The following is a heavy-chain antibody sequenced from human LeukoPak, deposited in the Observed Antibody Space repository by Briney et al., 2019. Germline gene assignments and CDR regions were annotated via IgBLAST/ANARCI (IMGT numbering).Heavy chain of an antibody. D-gene: IGHD1-7*01. Sequence: SETLSFTCTVSGYSISSGYYWGRIRQPPGKRLEWIGSIYHSGSTYYSPSLKSRVTISVDTSKNQFSLKLSSVTAADTAVYYCARYNWNLSVFDYWGQGTLVTVSS. CDR1: GYSISSGYY. CDR3: ARYNWNLSVFDY. V-gene: IGHV4-38-2*02. CDR2: IYHSGST. J-gene: IGHJ4*02.